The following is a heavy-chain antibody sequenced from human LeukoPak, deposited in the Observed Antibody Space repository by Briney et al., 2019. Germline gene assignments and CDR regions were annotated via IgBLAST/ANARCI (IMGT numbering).Heavy chain of an antibody. CDR3: AKDLRDWKIDY. CDR2: ISSSSSYI. J-gene: IGHJ4*02. CDR1: GFTFSSYS. V-gene: IGHV3-21*01. D-gene: IGHD1-1*01. Sequence: GGTLRLSCAASGFTFSSYSMNWVRQAPGKGLEWVSSISSSSSYIYYADSVKGRFTISRDNAKNSLYLQMNSLRAEDTAVYYCAKDLRDWKIDYWGQGTLVTVSS.